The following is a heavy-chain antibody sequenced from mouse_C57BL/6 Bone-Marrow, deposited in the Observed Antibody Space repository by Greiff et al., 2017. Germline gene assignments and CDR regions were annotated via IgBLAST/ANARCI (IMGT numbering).Heavy chain of an antibody. CDR1: GYTFTNYW. CDR2: IDPSDSYT. V-gene: IGHV1-59*01. Sequence: QVQLKESGAELVRPGTSVKMSCKASGYTFTNYWIGWAKQRPGHGLEWIGEIDPSDSYTNYNQKFKGKATLTVDTSSSTAYMQLSSLTSEDSAVYYCDLLYGSSFWYFDVWGTGTTVTVSS. CDR3: DLLYGSSFWYFDV. J-gene: IGHJ1*03. D-gene: IGHD1-1*01.